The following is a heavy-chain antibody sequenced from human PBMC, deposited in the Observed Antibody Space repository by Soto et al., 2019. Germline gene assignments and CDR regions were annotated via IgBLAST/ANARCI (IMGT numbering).Heavy chain of an antibody. CDR2: IIPIFGTA. V-gene: IGHV1-69*13. CDR1: GGTFSSYA. D-gene: IGHD3-22*01. J-gene: IGHJ5*02. Sequence: SVKVSCKASGGTFSSYAISWVRQAPGQGXEWMGGIIPIFGTANYAQKFQGRVTITADESTSTAYMELSSLRPEDTAVYYCALPYYYDSSGYSSHYNRFDPWGQRTLVTVSS. CDR3: ALPYYYDSSGYSSHYNRFDP.